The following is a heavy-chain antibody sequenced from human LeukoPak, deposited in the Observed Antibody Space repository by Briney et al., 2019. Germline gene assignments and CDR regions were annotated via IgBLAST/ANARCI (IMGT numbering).Heavy chain of an antibody. CDR3: ARVPDIYCPSGSCVDY. D-gene: IGHD1-26*01. CDR2: LNPNTGGT. J-gene: IGHJ4*02. Sequence: ASVKVSCKASGYIFTASYIHWVRQAPGQGLKWMGRLNPNTGGTIVAQKFQDRVTFTRDTSITTGYMELSSLISDDTAVYYCARVPDIYCPSGSCVDYWGQGTLVTVSS. CDR1: GYIFTASY. V-gene: IGHV1-2*06.